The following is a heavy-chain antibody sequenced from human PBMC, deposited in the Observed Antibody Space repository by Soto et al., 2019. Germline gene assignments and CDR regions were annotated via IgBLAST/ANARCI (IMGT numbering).Heavy chain of an antibody. CDR3: ARQKPYFDWSRLIWWFDP. J-gene: IGHJ5*02. D-gene: IGHD3-9*01. Sequence: SETLSLTCTVSGDSISSSSYYWGWIRQPPGKGLEWIGSIYYSGSTYYNPSLKSRVTMSVATSKNQFSLKLSSVTAADTAVYYCARQKPYFDWSRLIWWFDPWGQGTLVTVSS. CDR1: GDSISSSSYY. V-gene: IGHV4-39*01. CDR2: IYYSGST.